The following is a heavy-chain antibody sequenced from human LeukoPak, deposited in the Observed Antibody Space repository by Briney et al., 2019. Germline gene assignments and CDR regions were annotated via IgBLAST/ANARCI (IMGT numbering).Heavy chain of an antibody. CDR3: VRGAKVRGDAFDI. CDR1: GFTFSDHY. V-gene: IGHV3-72*01. D-gene: IGHD3-10*01. J-gene: IGHJ3*02. Sequence: PGGSLRLSCAASGFTFSDHYFAWVRQAPGKGLEWVSRLRSKAESYTTNYAAPVKGRFTISRDDSKNSLYLQMNSLKIEDSAVYYCVRGAKVRGDAFDIWGRGTAVTVSS. CDR2: LRSKAESYTT.